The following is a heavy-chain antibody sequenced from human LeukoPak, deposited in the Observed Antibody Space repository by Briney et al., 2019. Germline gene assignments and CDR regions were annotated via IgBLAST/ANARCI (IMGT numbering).Heavy chain of an antibody. Sequence: GGSLRLSCAASGFTFSSYSMNWVRQAPGKGLECVSSISSSSSYIYYADSVKGRFTISRDNAKNSLYPQMNSLRAEDTAVYYCARDRGSSRDAFDIWGQGTMVTVSS. CDR2: ISSSSSYI. D-gene: IGHD6-6*01. CDR1: GFTFSSYS. J-gene: IGHJ3*02. V-gene: IGHV3-21*01. CDR3: ARDRGSSRDAFDI.